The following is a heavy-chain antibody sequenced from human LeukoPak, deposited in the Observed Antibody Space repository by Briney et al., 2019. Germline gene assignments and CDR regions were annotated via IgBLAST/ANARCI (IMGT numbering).Heavy chain of an antibody. CDR3: ARGPDVWGSYRFDY. J-gene: IGHJ4*02. CDR2: INHSGST. Sequence: PSETLSLTCAVYGGSFSGYYWSWIRQPPGKGLEWIGEINHSGSTNYNPSLKSRVTISVDTSKNQFSLKLSSVTAADTAVYYCARGPDVWGSYRFDYWGQGTLVTVSS. CDR1: GGSFSGYY. V-gene: IGHV4-34*01. D-gene: IGHD3-16*02.